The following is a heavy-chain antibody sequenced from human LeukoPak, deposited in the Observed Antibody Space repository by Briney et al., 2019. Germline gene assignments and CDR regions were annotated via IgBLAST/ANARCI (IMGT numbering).Heavy chain of an antibody. CDR2: IYYSGST. CDR1: GGSISSSSYY. J-gene: IGHJ4*02. D-gene: IGHD3-9*01. V-gene: IGHV4-39*01. Sequence: PSETLSLTCTVSGGSISSSSYYWGWIRQPPGKGLEWIGSIYYSGSTYYNPSLKSRVTISVDTSKNQFSLKLSSVTAADTAVYYCARQIRYYDILTGYTQDGYYFDYWGQGTLVTVSS. CDR3: ARQIRYYDILTGYTQDGYYFDY.